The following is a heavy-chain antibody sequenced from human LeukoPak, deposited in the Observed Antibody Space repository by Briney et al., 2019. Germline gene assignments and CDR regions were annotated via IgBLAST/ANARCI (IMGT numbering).Heavy chain of an antibody. J-gene: IGHJ3*02. Sequence: PGGSLRLSCAASGFTFSSYGMHWVCQAPGKGLEWVAVIWYDGSNKYYADSVKGRFTISRDDAKKSLYLQMNSLRAEDTAVYYCARSPGRVAAPATGSFDIWGQGTTVTVSS. V-gene: IGHV3-33*03. CDR2: IWYDGSNK. CDR1: GFTFSSYG. CDR3: ARSPGRVAAPATGSFDI. D-gene: IGHD2-15*01.